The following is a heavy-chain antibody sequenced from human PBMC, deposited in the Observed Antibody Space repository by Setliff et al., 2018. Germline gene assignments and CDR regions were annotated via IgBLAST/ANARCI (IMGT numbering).Heavy chain of an antibody. D-gene: IGHD3-3*01. V-gene: IGHV3-7*01. Sequence: PGGSLRLSCAASGFTFSRYWMSWVRQAPGKGLEWVANIKQDGSEKYYVDSVKGRFTISRDNAKNSLYLQMNSLRAEDTAVYFCARGVQDNFWSGYYYYYGMDVWGQGTTVTVSS. CDR1: GFTFSRYW. CDR3: ARGVQDNFWSGYYYYYGMDV. CDR2: IKQDGSEK. J-gene: IGHJ6*02.